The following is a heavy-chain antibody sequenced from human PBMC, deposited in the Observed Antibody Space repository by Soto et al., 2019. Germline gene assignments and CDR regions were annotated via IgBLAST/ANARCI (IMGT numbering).Heavy chain of an antibody. V-gene: IGHV3-33*01. CDR2: IWYDGSNK. J-gene: IGHJ4*02. Sequence: QVQLVESGGGVVQPGRSLRLSCAASGFTFSSYGMHWVRQAPGKGLEWVAVIWYDGSNKYYADSVKGRFTISRDNSKNTLYLQMNSLRAEDTAVYYCARGGLTDYFDYWRQGTLVTVSS. CDR1: GFTFSSYG. D-gene: IGHD2-21*02. CDR3: ARGGLTDYFDY.